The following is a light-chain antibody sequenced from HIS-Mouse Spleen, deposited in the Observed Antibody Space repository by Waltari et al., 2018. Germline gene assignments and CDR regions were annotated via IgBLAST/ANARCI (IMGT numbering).Light chain of an antibody. Sequence: QSALTQPRSVSGSPGQSVTISCTGTSSDVGGYNYVSWYQQHPGKAPKLMIYDVSKRPTVVPDRFSGSKTGNTASLTISGLHAEDEADYYCCSYAGSYTYVFGTGTKVTVL. CDR3: CSYAGSYTYV. J-gene: IGLJ1*01. V-gene: IGLV2-11*01. CDR1: SSDVGGYNY. CDR2: DVS.